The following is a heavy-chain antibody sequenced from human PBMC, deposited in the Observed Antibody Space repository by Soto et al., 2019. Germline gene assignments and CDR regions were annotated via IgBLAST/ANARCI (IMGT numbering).Heavy chain of an antibody. Sequence: SLRLSCAAPGFTVSSNYMSWVRQAPGKGLEWVSIVYPGATTYYAESVRGRFTISRDNSRNTLYLQMNNLRADDTALYYCATQTYYYESSGYRFDYWGQGTPVTVS. CDR3: ATQTYYYESSGYRFDY. CDR1: GFTVSSNY. V-gene: IGHV3-53*01. D-gene: IGHD3-22*01. CDR2: VYPGATT. J-gene: IGHJ4*02.